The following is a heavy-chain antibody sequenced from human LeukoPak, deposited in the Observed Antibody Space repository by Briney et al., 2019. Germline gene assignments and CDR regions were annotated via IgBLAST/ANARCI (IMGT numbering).Heavy chain of an antibody. CDR2: IIPIFGTA. J-gene: IGHJ6*03. Sequence: GASVKVSFKASGGTFSSYAISWVRQAPGQGLEWMGGIIPIFGTANYAQKFQGRVTITADESTSTAYMELSSLRSEDTAVYCCASESGYRKSSVYYYYMDVWGKGTTVTVSS. D-gene: IGHD3-3*01. CDR3: ASESGYRKSSVYYYYMDV. CDR1: GGTFSSYA. V-gene: IGHV1-69*13.